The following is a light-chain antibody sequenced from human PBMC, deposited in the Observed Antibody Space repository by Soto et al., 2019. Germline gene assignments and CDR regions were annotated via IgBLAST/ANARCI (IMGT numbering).Light chain of an antibody. CDR3: QQRSNRPLT. CDR2: DAS. J-gene: IGKJ5*01. CDR1: QSVSNN. Sequence: EIVLTQSPATLSLSPGERATLSCRASQSVSNNLAWYQQKPGQAPRLLIYDASNRATGVPSRFSGSGSGTDFTLTISSLVPEEFAVYYCQQRSNRPLTFGQGTRLEIK. V-gene: IGKV3-11*01.